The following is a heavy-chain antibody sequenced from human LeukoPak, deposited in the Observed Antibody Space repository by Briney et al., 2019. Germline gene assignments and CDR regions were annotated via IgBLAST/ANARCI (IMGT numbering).Heavy chain of an antibody. V-gene: IGHV3-23*01. CDR3: AKDTYDYVSGFFSPN. Sequence: GGSLRLSCSASELINNLYPVDKVGQTPGKGLEWVSGMSGSGGTTSYADSVKGRFTISRDNSKSTLYLQMNSLRAEDTAIYYCAKDTYDYVSGFFSPNWGQGTLVTVSS. D-gene: IGHD3-10*01. J-gene: IGHJ4*02. CDR1: ELINNLYP. CDR2: MSGSGGTT.